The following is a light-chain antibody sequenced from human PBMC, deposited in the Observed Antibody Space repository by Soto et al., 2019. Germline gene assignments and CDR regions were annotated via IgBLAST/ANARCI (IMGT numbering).Light chain of an antibody. V-gene: IGLV2-14*01. CDR2: DVS. CDR1: TSDVGGYNY. J-gene: IGLJ1*01. Sequence: QSALTQPASVSGSPGQSIPISCTGTTSDVGGYNYVSWYQQHPGKAPKLMIYDVSNRPTGVSNRFSGSKSGNTAALTISGLQAEDEADYYCSAYISSSTPYVFGTGTKLTVL. CDR3: SAYISSSTPYV.